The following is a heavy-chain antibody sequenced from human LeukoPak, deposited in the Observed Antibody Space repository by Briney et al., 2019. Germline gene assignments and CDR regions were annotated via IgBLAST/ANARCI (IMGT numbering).Heavy chain of an antibody. D-gene: IGHD3-9*01. CDR3: ARHKPLYYDILTGYYNTRYYFDY. CDR1: GFNVSSNY. J-gene: IGHJ4*02. V-gene: IGHV3-53*01. Sequence: GGSLRLSCAASGFNVSSNYMTWVRQAPGKGLEWVSVVYSGGTTYYADSVKGRFTISRDNSKNTLYLQVNSLRAEDTAVYYCARHKPLYYDILTGYYNTRYYFDYWGQGTLVTVSS. CDR2: VYSGGTT.